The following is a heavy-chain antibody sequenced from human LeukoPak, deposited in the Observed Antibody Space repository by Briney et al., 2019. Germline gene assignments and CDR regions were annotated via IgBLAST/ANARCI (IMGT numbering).Heavy chain of an antibody. CDR1: GYSISSGYY. CDR2: IYQSGNT. CDR3: ASGDYYDSSGYPY. Sequence: SETLSLTCTVSGYSISSGYYWGWIRQPPGKGLEWIGSIYQSGNTYQNPSLKSRVTISVDTSKNQFSLRLSSVTAADTAVYYCASGDYYDSSGYPYWGQGTLVTVSS. V-gene: IGHV4-38-2*02. D-gene: IGHD3-22*01. J-gene: IGHJ4*02.